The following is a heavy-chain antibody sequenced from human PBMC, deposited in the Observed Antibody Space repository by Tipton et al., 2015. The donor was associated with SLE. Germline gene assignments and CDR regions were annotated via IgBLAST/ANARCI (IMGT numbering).Heavy chain of an antibody. V-gene: IGHV4-59*11. CDR2: IFYSGDT. J-gene: IGHJ4*02. CDR3: ARDDPDGDGGGIPGDY. Sequence: TLSLTCTVSGGSITSHYWSWIRQPPGKGLEWIGNIFYSGDTNYNPSLKSRVTISLDTSRKQFSLSLNSVTAADTAVYFCARDDPDGDGGGIPGDYWGQGTLVTVS. CDR1: GGSITSHY. D-gene: IGHD4-17*01.